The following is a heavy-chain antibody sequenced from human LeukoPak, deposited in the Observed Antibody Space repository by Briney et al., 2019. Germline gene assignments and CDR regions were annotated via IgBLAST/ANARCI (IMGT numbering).Heavy chain of an antibody. V-gene: IGHV6-1*01. CDR1: GDSVSSNTAS. CDR2: TYFRSKWYN. D-gene: IGHD4-23*01. Sequence: SQTLSLTCAISGDSVSSNTASWSWLRQSPSRGLEWLGRTYFRSKWYNYYAVSVKSRIAINGDTSKNQFSLLLYSVTPEDTAVYYCAREVATDAAPNWFTPWGQGTLVTASS. CDR3: AREVATDAAPNWFTP. J-gene: IGHJ5*02.